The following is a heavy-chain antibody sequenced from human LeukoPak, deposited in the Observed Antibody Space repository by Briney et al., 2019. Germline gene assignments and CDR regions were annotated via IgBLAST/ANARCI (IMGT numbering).Heavy chain of an antibody. CDR2: IYSGGST. CDR1: GFTVSSNY. D-gene: IGHD6-13*01. CDR3: ARQDIEIAAASYYYGMDV. J-gene: IGHJ6*02. V-gene: IGHV3-66*04. Sequence: GSLRLSCAASGFTVSSNYMSWVRQAPGKGLEWVSVIYSGGSTYYADSVKGRFTISRDNSKNTLYLQMNSLRAEDTAVYYCARQDIEIAAASYYYGMDVWGQGTTVTVSS.